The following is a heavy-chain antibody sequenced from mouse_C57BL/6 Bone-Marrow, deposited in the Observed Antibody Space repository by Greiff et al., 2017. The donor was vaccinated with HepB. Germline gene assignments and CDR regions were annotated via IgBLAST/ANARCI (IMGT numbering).Heavy chain of an antibody. CDR2: ISDGGSYT. V-gene: IGHV5-4*01. CDR1: GFTFSSYA. CDR3: ARDRATTVVPYWYFDV. J-gene: IGHJ1*03. Sequence: EVKVVESGGGLVKPGGSLKLSCAASGFTFSSYAMSWVRQTPEKRLEWVATISDGGSYTYYPDNVKGRFTISRDNAKNNLYLQMSHLKSEDTAMYYCARDRATTVVPYWYFDVWGTGTTVTVSS. D-gene: IGHD1-1*01.